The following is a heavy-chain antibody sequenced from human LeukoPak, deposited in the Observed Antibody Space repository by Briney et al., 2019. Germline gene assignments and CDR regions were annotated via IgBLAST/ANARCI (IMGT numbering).Heavy chain of an antibody. CDR3: ARKWQQPEGYYYGMDV. Sequence: GGSLRLSCAASGFTFSDYYMGWIRQAPGKGLEWVSYSSSSSSYTNYADSVKGRFTISRDNAKNSLYLQMNSLRAEDTAVYYCARKWQQPEGYYYGMDVWGKGTTVTVSS. J-gene: IGHJ6*04. V-gene: IGHV3-11*06. CDR1: GFTFSDYY. D-gene: IGHD6-13*01. CDR2: SSSSSSYT.